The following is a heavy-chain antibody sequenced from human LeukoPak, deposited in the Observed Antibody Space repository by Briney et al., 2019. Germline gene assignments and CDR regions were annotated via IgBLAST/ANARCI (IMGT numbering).Heavy chain of an antibody. CDR1: GFTFSSYA. D-gene: IGHD3-10*01. CDR3: ARSRVWYGSGSYSDY. Sequence: GGSLRLSCAASGFTFSSYATSWVRQAPGKGLEWVSAISGSGVSTYYVDSVKGRFTISRDNSKNTLYLQMNSLRAEDTAIYYCARSRVWYGSGSYSDYWGQGTLVTVSS. CDR2: ISGSGVST. J-gene: IGHJ4*02. V-gene: IGHV3-23*01.